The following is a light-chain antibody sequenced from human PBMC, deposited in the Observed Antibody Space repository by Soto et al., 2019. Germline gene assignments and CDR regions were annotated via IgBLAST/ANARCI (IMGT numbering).Light chain of an antibody. Sequence: EIVMTQSPDSLAVSLGERATINCKPSQSVLHSSNNKNYLAWYQQKPGQPPKLLIYWASARESEVPDRFSGSGSGTDFALTISSLQAEEGAVYSLKQHHSMPVTLGQLPKVELK. CDR3: KQHHSMPVT. CDR1: QSVLHSSNNKNY. V-gene: IGKV4-1*01. J-gene: IGKJ1*01. CDR2: WAS.